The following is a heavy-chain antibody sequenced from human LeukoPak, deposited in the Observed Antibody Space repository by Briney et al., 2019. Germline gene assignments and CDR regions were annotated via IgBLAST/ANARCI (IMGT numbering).Heavy chain of an antibody. CDR3: ARSLFSSSWSTFDY. CDR2: INPNSGGT. D-gene: IGHD6-13*01. V-gene: IGHV1-2*02. CDR1: GYTFTGYY. J-gene: IGHJ4*02. Sequence: ASVKVSCKASGYTFTGYYMHWVRQAPGQGLEWMGWINPNSGGTNYAQKFLGRVTMTRDTSISTAYMELSRLRFDDTAVYYCARSLFSSSWSTFDYWGQGTLVTVSS.